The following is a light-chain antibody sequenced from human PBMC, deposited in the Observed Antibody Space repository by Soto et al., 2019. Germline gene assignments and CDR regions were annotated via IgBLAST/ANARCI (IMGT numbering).Light chain of an antibody. CDR3: QQYDDWPPIT. CDR2: DAS. CDR1: QGVSSY. V-gene: IGKV3-11*01. Sequence: EIVLTQSPATLSLSPGERATLSCRASQGVSSYLAWYQQKPGQAPRLLIYDASNRATGIPARFRGSRSGTEFTLTISSRLAEDFALYYCQQYDDWPPITFGQGARLEIK. J-gene: IGKJ5*01.